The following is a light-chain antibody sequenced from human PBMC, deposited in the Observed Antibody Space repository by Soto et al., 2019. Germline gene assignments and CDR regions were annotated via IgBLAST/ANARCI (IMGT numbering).Light chain of an antibody. CDR2: GAS. V-gene: IGKV3-15*01. J-gene: IGKJ4*01. CDR3: QQYSAWPLT. CDR1: QSVNNN. Sequence: EIVMTQSPATLSVSPGERATLFCRASQSVNNNFLAWYQQKPGQALRLLIHGASTRATGIPARFSGSGSGTEFTLTISSLQSEDFAVYYCQQYSAWPLTFGGGTKV.